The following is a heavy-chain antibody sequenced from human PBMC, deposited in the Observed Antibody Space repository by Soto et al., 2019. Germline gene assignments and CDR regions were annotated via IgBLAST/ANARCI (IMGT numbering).Heavy chain of an antibody. Sequence: GGSLRLSCAASGFTFGIYTMYWVRQAPGKGLEWVAVTSYDGNNKYYADSVKGRFTISRDNSKNTLYLQMNSLRAEDTAVYYCARAHCGGDCYRPPCDYWGQGTLVTVSS. V-gene: IGHV3-30-3*01. J-gene: IGHJ4*02. CDR3: ARAHCGGDCYRPPCDY. CDR1: GFTFGIYT. D-gene: IGHD2-21*02. CDR2: TSYDGNNK.